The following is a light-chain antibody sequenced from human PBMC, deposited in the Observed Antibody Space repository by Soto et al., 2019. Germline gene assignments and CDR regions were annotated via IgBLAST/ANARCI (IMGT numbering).Light chain of an antibody. CDR2: AAS. Sequence: DIQMTQSPSSLSASVGDRVTITCRASPGIRNYLAWYQQKPGEVPKLLIYAASTLQSGVPSRFSGSGSGTDFNLTISSLQPEDVATYYCQNYDSAPFTFGPGTKVDIK. V-gene: IGKV1-27*01. CDR3: QNYDSAPFT. CDR1: PGIRNY. J-gene: IGKJ3*01.